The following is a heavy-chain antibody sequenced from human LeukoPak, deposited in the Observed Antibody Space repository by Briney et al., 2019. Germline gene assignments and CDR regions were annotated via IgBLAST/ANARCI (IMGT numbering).Heavy chain of an antibody. V-gene: IGHV3-15*01. J-gene: IGHJ3*01. Sequence: PGGSLRLSCAASGFSINYDWMSWVRQAPGKGLEWVGRIKSKTDGGTTEYAAPVKGRFTISRDDSRNTLYLQMSSLKSEDTAVYYCVRDRYCASSSCPGAFDLWGQGTVVTVSS. CDR2: IKSKTDGGTT. CDR1: GFSINYDW. D-gene: IGHD2-2*01. CDR3: VRDRYCASSSCPGAFDL.